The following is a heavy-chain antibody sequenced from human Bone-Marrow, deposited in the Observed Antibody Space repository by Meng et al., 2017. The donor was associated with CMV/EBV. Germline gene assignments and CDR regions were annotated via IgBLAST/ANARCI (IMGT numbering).Heavy chain of an antibody. CDR2: IKQDGSEK. CDR3: AGTIAARRGWFDP. D-gene: IGHD6-6*01. J-gene: IGHJ5*02. CDR1: GFTFSSYW. Sequence: GSLRLSCAASGFTFSSYWMSWVRQAPGKGLEWVANIKQDGSEKYYVDSVKGRFTISRDNAKNSLYLQMNSLRAEDTAVYYCAGTIAARRGWFDPWGQGTTVTVSS. V-gene: IGHV3-7*01.